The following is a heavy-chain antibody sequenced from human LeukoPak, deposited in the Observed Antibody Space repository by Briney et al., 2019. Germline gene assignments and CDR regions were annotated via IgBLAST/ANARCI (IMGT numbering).Heavy chain of an antibody. CDR1: GGSFSGYY. D-gene: IGHD2-2*01. J-gene: IGHJ6*02. V-gene: IGHV4-34*01. CDR2: INHSGST. CDR3: ARRTRAGYCSSTSCYGYYYGMDV. Sequence: SETLSLTCAVYGGSFSGYYWSWIRQPPGKGLEWIGEINHSGSTNYDPSLKSRVTISVDTSKNQFSLKLSSVTAADTAVYYCARRTRAGYCSSTSCYGYYYGMDVWGQGTTVTVSS.